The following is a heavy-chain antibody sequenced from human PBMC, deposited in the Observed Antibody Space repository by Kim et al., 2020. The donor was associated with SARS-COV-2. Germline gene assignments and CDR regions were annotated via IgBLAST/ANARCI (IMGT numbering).Heavy chain of an antibody. CDR2: TRNKANSYTT. Sequence: GGSLRLSCAASGFTFSDHYMDWVRQAPGKGLEWVGRTRNKANSYTTEYAASVKGRFTISRDDSKNSLYLQMNSLKTEDTAVYYCARVARDAFDIWGQGTMVTVSS. CDR1: GFTFSDHY. CDR3: ARVARDAFDI. V-gene: IGHV3-72*01. J-gene: IGHJ3*02.